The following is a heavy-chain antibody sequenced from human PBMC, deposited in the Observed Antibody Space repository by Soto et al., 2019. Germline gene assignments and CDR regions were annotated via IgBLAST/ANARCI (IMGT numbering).Heavy chain of an antibody. CDR2: IKSKTDGGTT. CDR3: TTDLSRQHQLVPDY. Sequence: EVQLVESGGGLVKPGGSLRLSCAASGFTFSNAWMSWVRQAPGKGLEWVGRIKSKTDGGTTDYAAPVKGRFTISRDDSKNTLYLQMNSLKTEDTAVYYCTTDLSRQHQLVPDYWGQGTLVTVSS. CDR1: GFTFSNAW. D-gene: IGHD6-13*01. J-gene: IGHJ4*02. V-gene: IGHV3-15*01.